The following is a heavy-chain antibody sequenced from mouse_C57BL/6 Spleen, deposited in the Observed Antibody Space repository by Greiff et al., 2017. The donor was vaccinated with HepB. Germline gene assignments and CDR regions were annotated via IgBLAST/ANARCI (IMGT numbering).Heavy chain of an antibody. CDR2: ISSGSSTI. D-gene: IGHD2-5*01. V-gene: IGHV5-17*01. CDR1: GFTFSDYG. CDR3: ARAPYYSNSFAY. J-gene: IGHJ3*01. Sequence: EVQGVESGGGLVKPGGSLKLSCAASGFTFSDYGMHWVRQAPEKGLEWVAYISSGSSTIYYADTVKGRFTISRDNAKNTLFLQMTSLRSEDTAMYYCARAPYYSNSFAYWGQGTLVTVSA.